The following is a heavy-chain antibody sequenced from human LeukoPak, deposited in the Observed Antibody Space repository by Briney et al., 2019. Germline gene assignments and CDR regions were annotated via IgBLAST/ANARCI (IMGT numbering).Heavy chain of an antibody. D-gene: IGHD3-22*01. CDR2: ISAYNGNT. Sequence: ASLKVSCKASGYTFTSYGISWVRQAPGQGLEWMGWISAYNGNTNYAQKLQGRVTMTTDTSTSTAYMELRSLRSDDTAIYYCAKVHYYDSSGYSSWGQGTLVTVSS. CDR3: AKVHYYDSSGYSS. V-gene: IGHV1-18*01. J-gene: IGHJ5*02. CDR1: GYTFTSYG.